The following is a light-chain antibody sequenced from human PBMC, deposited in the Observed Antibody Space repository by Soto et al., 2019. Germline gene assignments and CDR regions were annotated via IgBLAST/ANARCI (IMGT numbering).Light chain of an antibody. J-gene: IGKJ3*01. CDR1: QGISSY. Sequence: DIQLTQSPSFLSASAGDRVTITCRASQGISSYLAWYQQKPGKAPNLLIYTASTLQSGVPSRFSGSGSGTEFTLSISSLQPEDLATYYCQQVNSYPFTFGPGTKVDLK. V-gene: IGKV1-9*01. CDR3: QQVNSYPFT. CDR2: TAS.